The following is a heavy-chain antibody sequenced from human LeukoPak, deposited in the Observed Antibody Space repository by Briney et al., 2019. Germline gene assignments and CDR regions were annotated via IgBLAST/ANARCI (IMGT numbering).Heavy chain of an antibody. Sequence: GGSLRLSCAVSGITLSNYGMSWVRQAPGKGLEWVAGISDSGGWTNYSDSVKGRFTVSRDNSQNTLFLHMSSLRAEDTAVYFCARRPRDTSGYYLGAFHDWGQGTTVTVSS. CDR3: ARRPRDTSGYYLGAFHD. J-gene: IGHJ3*01. CDR2: ISDSGGWT. D-gene: IGHD3-22*01. V-gene: IGHV3-23*01. CDR1: GITLSNYG.